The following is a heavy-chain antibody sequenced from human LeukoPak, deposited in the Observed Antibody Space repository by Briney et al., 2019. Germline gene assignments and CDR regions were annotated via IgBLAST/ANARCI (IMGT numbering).Heavy chain of an antibody. Sequence: SVKVSCKASGGTFSGYAITWGQQALEQGLDWMGRIIPILGIENYAQKFQGRVTITADKSTSTAYMELSSLRSEDTAVYYCARSRGYSYGMDVWGQGTTVTVSS. D-gene: IGHD5-18*01. V-gene: IGHV1-69*04. CDR2: IIPILGIE. CDR1: GGTFSGYA. J-gene: IGHJ6*02. CDR3: ARSRGYSYGMDV.